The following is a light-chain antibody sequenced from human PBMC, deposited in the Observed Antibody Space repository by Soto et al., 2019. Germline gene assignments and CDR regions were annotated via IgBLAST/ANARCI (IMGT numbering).Light chain of an antibody. CDR1: SSNIGSNS. Sequence: QSVLTQPPSASGTPGQRVTISCSGSSSNIGSNSVNWYQQLPGTAPKLLVYSTSQRPSGVPDRFSGSKSGTSASLAISALQSEDEADYFCAAWDDSLNGLYVFGTGTNVTVL. J-gene: IGLJ1*01. CDR3: AAWDDSLNGLYV. V-gene: IGLV1-44*01. CDR2: STS.